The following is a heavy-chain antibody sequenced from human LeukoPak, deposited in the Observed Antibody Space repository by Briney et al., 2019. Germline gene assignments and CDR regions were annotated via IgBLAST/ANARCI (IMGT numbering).Heavy chain of an antibody. D-gene: IGHD3-10*01. Sequence: WGSLRLSCAASGFTLSSYWMSWVRQAPGKGLEWVANIKEDGSEKYYVDSVKGRFTISRDNAKNSLYLHMNSLTAEDTAMYYCARDWLAGVPFDAFDLWGQGTMVTVSS. CDR2: IKEDGSEK. CDR1: GFTLSSYW. V-gene: IGHV3-7*01. CDR3: ARDWLAGVPFDAFDL. J-gene: IGHJ3*01.